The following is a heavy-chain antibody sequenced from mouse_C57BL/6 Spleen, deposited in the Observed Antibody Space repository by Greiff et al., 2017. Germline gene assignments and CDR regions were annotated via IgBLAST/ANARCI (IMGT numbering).Heavy chain of an antibody. CDR3: ARWRISYDYDGVGALAY. CDR2: IYPRSGNT. Sequence: VQLQQSGAELVRPGASVKLSCKASGYTFTSYGISWVKQRTGQGLEWIGEIYPRSGNTYYNEKFKGKATLTADKSSSTAYMELRSLTSEDSAVYVFARWRISYDYDGVGALAYWGQGTSVTVSA. J-gene: IGHJ4*01. D-gene: IGHD2-3*01. CDR1: GYTFTSYG. V-gene: IGHV1-81*01.